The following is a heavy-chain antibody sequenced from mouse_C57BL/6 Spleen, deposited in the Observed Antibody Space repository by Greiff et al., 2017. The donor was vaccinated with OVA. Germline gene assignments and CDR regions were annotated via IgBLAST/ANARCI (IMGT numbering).Heavy chain of an antibody. CDR1: GYTFTSYW. J-gene: IGHJ2*01. CDR3: ARDYGSHYFDY. V-gene: IGHV1-69*01. CDR2: IDPSDSYT. Sequence: VQLQQSGAELVMPGASVKLSCKASGYTFTSYWMHWVKQRPGQGLEWIGEIDPSDSYTNYNQKFKGKSTLTVDKSSSTAYMQLSSLTSEDSAVYYCARDYGSHYFDYWGQGTTLTVSS. D-gene: IGHD1-1*01.